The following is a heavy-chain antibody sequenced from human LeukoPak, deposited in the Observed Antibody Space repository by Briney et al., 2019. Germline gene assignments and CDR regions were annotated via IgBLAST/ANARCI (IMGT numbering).Heavy chain of an antibody. CDR2: INWNGGST. CDR3: ARGENFWSGYYTSWFDP. V-gene: IGHV3-20*04. J-gene: IGHJ5*02. Sequence: GGSMRLSCAASGFTFDDYGMSWVRQAPGRGLGWVSGINWNGGSTGYADSVKGRFTISRDNAKNSLYLQMNRLRAEDTALYYCARGENFWSGYYTSWFDPWGQGTLVTVSS. CDR1: GFTFDDYG. D-gene: IGHD3-3*01.